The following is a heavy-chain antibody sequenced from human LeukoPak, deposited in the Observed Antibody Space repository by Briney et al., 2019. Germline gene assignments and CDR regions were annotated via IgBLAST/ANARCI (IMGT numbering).Heavy chain of an antibody. V-gene: IGHV4-38-2*02. CDR2: IHHSGST. CDR3: ARDRISDFWSGYFGAPDY. Sequence: SETLSLTCTVSGFSISTGYYWGWIRQPPGKGLEWIGSIHHSGSTYYNPSLESRVTISVDTSKNQFSVRLSSVTAADTAVYYCARDRISDFWSGYFGAPDYWGQGTLVTVSS. D-gene: IGHD3-3*01. J-gene: IGHJ4*02. CDR1: GFSISTGYY.